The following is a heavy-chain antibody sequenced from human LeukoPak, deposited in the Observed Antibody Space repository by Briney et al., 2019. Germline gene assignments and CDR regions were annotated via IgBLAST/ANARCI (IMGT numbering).Heavy chain of an antibody. J-gene: IGHJ4*02. V-gene: IGHV4-39*01. D-gene: IGHD3-9*01. Sequence: SETLSLTCTVSGGSISSSSYYWGWIRQPPGKGLEWIGSIYYSGSTYYNPSLKSRVTISVDTSKNQFSLKLSSVTAADTAVYYCARGAYDILTWYYWGQGTLVTVSS. CDR1: GGSISSSSYY. CDR3: ARGAYDILTWYY. CDR2: IYYSGST.